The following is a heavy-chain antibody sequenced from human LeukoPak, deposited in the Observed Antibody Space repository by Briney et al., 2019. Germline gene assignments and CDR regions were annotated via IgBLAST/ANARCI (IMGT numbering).Heavy chain of an antibody. D-gene: IGHD3-16*01. V-gene: IGHV3-7*01. CDR1: GFSFGIYW. CDR3: ARDGGGLDY. CDR2: IQQDGSET. J-gene: IGHJ4*02. Sequence: GGSLKLSCAASGFSFGIYWMSWVRQAPGKGLEWVAYIQQDGSETYYADSVKGRFTISRDNAKNSLHLQMNSLRVEDTAVYYCARDGGGLDYWGQGTQVTVSS.